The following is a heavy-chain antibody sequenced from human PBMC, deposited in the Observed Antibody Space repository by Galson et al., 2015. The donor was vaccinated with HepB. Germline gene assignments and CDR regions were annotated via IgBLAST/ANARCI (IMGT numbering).Heavy chain of an antibody. CDR1: GYTFSNYV. D-gene: IGHD6-19*01. CDR2: INPYNGNT. Sequence: SVKVSCKASGYTFSNYVISWVRQAPGQGLEWMGWINPYNGNTHYAQKLQGRVTMTTDTSTSTAYMELRSLRSDDTAVYYCARNFPTGVQQWLVRGPQYYFDDWGQGTVVTVSS. CDR3: ARNFPTGVQQWLVRGPQYYFDD. J-gene: IGHJ4*02. V-gene: IGHV1-18*01.